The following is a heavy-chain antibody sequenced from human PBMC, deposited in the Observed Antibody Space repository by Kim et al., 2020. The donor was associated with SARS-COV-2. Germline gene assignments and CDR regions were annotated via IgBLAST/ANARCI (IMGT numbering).Heavy chain of an antibody. CDR2: GTPI. Sequence: GTPIYYADSVKGRFTISRDNAKNSLYLQINSLRAEDTAVYYCARDWYLDYWGQGTLVTVSS. V-gene: IGHV3-11*01. J-gene: IGHJ4*02. CDR3: ARDWYLDY.